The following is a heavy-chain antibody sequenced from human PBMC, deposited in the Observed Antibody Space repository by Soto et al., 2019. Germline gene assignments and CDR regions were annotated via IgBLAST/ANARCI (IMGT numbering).Heavy chain of an antibody. V-gene: IGHV1-58*01. D-gene: IGHD6-19*01. Sequence: GASVKVSCKASGFTLSSSAVHWVRQARGQRLEWIGWIVVSSANTNYAQKFQDRVTITRDMSTSTAYMELSSLRSEDTAVYYCASRSLGDSSAIYYYYGMDVWGQGTTVTVSS. CDR1: GFTLSSSA. CDR2: IVVSSANT. CDR3: ASRSLGDSSAIYYYYGMDV. J-gene: IGHJ6*02.